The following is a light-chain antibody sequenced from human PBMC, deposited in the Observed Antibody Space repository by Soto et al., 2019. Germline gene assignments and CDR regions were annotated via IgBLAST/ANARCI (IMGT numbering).Light chain of an antibody. CDR3: QQYGSSPPT. Sequence: EIVLTQSPGTLSLSPGERATLSCRASQSVSSSYLAWYQQKPGQAPRLLIYGASSRATGIPDRFSGSGSGTDFTLTINRLEPEDFAMYYCQQYGSSPPTFDQGTRLEIK. CDR1: QSVSSSY. V-gene: IGKV3-20*01. J-gene: IGKJ5*01. CDR2: GAS.